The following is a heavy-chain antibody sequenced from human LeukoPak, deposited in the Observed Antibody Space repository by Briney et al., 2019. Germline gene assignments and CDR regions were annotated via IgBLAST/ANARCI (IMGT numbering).Heavy chain of an antibody. Sequence: PSQTLSLTCTVSGGSISSGGYYWSWIRQHPGKGLEWIGYIYYSGSTYYNPSLKSRVTISVDTSKNQFSLKLSSVTAADTAVYYCARDRPDYGDYYGMDVWGQGTTVTVSS. CDR2: IYYSGST. CDR1: GGSISSGGYY. J-gene: IGHJ6*02. D-gene: IGHD4-17*01. V-gene: IGHV4-31*03. CDR3: ARDRPDYGDYYGMDV.